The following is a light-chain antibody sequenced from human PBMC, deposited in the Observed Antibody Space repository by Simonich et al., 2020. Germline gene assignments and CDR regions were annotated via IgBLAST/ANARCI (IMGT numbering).Light chain of an antibody. J-gene: IGLJ2*01. CDR2: EGS. CDR1: SSDVGSYNL. CDR3: SSYAGSNNVV. Sequence: QSALTQPASVSGSPGQSITISCTGTSSDVGSYNLVSWYQQHPGKAPKLMIYEGSKLPSGVSNRFSGTKSGNTASLTVSGLQAEDEADYYCSSYAGSNNVVFGGGTKLTVL. V-gene: IGLV2-14*02.